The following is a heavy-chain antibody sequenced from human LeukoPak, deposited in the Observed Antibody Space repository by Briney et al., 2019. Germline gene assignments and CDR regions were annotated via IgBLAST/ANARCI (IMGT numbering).Heavy chain of an antibody. J-gene: IGHJ4*02. Sequence: ASVKVSCKASGGTFSSYAISWVRQAPGQGLEWMGRIIPILGIANYAQKFQGRVTITVDKSTSSAYMELSSLRSEDTAVYYCARDYSGSYGVDYWGQGTLVTVSS. D-gene: IGHD1-26*01. V-gene: IGHV1-69*04. CDR3: ARDYSGSYGVDY. CDR1: GGTFSSYA. CDR2: IIPILGIA.